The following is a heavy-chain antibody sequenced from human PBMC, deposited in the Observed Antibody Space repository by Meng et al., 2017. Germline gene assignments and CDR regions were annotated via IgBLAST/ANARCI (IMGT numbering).Heavy chain of an antibody. CDR1: GGSISSSNW. CDR2: IYHSGST. V-gene: IGHV4-4*02. J-gene: IGHJ4*02. CDR3: VRIGDWGSTRYFDY. D-gene: IGHD7-27*01. Sequence: GLLQGSGPGLVKPSGTPSLTCAASGGSISSSNWWSWVRQPPGKGLEWIGEIYHSGSTNYNPSLKSRVTISVDKSKNQFSLKLSSVTAADTAVYYCVRIGDWGSTRYFDYWGQGTLVTVSS.